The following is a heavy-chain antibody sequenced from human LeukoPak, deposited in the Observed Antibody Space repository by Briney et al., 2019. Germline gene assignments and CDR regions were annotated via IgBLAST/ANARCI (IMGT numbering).Heavy chain of an antibody. CDR2: ISYTGST. V-gene: IGHV4-59*01. J-gene: IGHJ2*01. CDR3: ARDRTAYWYFDL. Sequence: SETLSLTCTVSGGSISGYYWSWIRQPPGKGLEWIGFISYTGSTNYKPSLKSRVTISADTSKSQFSLRLSSVTAADTAVYYCARDRTAYWYFDLWGRGTLVTVSS. CDR1: GGSISGYY. D-gene: IGHD2-21*02.